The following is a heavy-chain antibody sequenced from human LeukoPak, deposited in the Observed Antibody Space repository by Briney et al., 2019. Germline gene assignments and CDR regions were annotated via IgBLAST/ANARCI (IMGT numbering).Heavy chain of an antibody. CDR3: ARLLWDYDILTGYYNVGFDY. V-gene: IGHV4-39*01. CDR2: IYYSGST. D-gene: IGHD3-9*01. J-gene: IGHJ4*02. CDR1: GGSISSSSYY. Sequence: SETLSLTCTVSGGSISSSSYYWGWIRQPPGKGLEWIGSIYYSGSTYYNPSLKSRFTISVDTSKNQFSLKLSSVTAADTAVYYCARLLWDYDILTGYYNVGFDYWGQGTLVTVSS.